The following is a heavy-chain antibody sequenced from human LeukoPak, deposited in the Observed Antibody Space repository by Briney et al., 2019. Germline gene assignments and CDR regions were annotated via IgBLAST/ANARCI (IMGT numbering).Heavy chain of an antibody. Sequence: GGSLRLSCAASGFTVSSNYMNWVRQSPGKGLEWVSVIYGGGTTYYADSVKGRFTISRDNSKNTLYLQMNSLRAEDTAVYYCAREGSSCGDYRNYYYYGMDVWGQGTTVTVSS. CDR3: AREGSSCGDYRNYYYYGMDV. D-gene: IGHD4-17*01. V-gene: IGHV3-66*01. CDR1: GFTVSSNY. CDR2: IYGGGTT. J-gene: IGHJ6*02.